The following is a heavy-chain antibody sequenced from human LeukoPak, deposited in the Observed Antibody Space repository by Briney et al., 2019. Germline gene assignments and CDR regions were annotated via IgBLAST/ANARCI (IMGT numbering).Heavy chain of an antibody. CDR1: GGSFSGYY. J-gene: IGHJ5*02. Sequence: SETLSLTCAVYGGSFSGYYWSWIRQPPGKGLEWIGEINHSGSTNYNPSLKRRVTISVDTSKNQFSLKLSSVTAADTAVYYCARGARFVGSGIGRVKGFDPCGQGTLVTVSS. V-gene: IGHV4-34*01. D-gene: IGHD3-10*01. CDR2: INHSGST. CDR3: ARGARFVGSGIGRVKGFDP.